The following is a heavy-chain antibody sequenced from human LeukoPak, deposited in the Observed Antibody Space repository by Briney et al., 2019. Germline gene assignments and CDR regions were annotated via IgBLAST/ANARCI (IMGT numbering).Heavy chain of an antibody. D-gene: IGHD4-11*01. CDR1: GGPISSSY. Sequence: SETLSLTCTVSGGPISSSYWSWIRQPPGKGLEWIGYIYYSGSTNYSPSLKSRVTISVDTSKDQFSLKLSSVTAADTAVYYCAATGVGWGQGTLVTVSS. CDR3: AATGVG. J-gene: IGHJ4*02. V-gene: IGHV4-59*12. CDR2: IYYSGST.